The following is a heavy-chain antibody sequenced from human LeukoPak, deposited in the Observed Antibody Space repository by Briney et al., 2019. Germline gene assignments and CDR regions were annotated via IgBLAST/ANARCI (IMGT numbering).Heavy chain of an antibody. V-gene: IGHV3-30*04. J-gene: IGHJ5*02. CDR2: ISYAGNNK. D-gene: IGHD3-22*01. Sequence: GRSLRLSCAASGFTFSSYAMHWVRQAPGKGLEWVAVISYAGNNKYYADSVKGRFTISRDNAKNSLYLQMNSLRAEDTAVYYCARDVSYYYDSSGYYPLGQGTLVTVSS. CDR1: GFTFSSYA. CDR3: ARDVSYYYDSSGYYP.